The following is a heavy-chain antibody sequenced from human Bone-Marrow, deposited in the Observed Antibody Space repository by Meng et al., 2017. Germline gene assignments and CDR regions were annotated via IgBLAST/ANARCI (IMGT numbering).Heavy chain of an antibody. CDR1: GYTFTGYY. J-gene: IGHJ6*02. V-gene: IGHV1-2*02. Sequence: ASVKVSCKASGYTFTGYYMHWVRQVPGQGLEWMGWINPNSGGTNYAQKFQGRVTMTRDTSASTAYMELSSLRSEDTAVYYCASGGRHYRYYGMDVWGQGTTVTVSS. CDR2: INPNSGGT. D-gene: IGHD1-14*01. CDR3: ASGGRHYRYYGMDV.